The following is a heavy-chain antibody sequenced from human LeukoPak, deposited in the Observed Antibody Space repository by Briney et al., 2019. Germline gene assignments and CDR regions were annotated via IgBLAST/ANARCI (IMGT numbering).Heavy chain of an antibody. CDR3: AKNRGGSYYSGSDY. V-gene: IGHV3-23*01. J-gene: IGHJ4*02. CDR2: ISGNAGTT. CDR1: GFTFGGYA. D-gene: IGHD1-26*01. Sequence: GGSLRLSCAASGFTFGGYAMTWVRQAPGKGLEWLSLISGNAGTTYQPDSVKGRFTVSRDNSKNTLYLQMNSLRAEDTAVYYCAKNRGGSYYSGSDYWGQGTLVTVSS.